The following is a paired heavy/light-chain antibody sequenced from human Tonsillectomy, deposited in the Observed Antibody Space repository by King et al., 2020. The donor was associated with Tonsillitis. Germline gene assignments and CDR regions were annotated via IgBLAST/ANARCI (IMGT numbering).Light chain of an antibody. J-gene: IGLJ3*02. CDR1: SSNIGSNT. CDR3: AAWDDSLNGWV. V-gene: IGLV1-44*01. CDR2: SNN. Sequence: QSVVTQPPSASGTPGQRVTISCSGSSSNIGSNTVNWYQQLPGTAPKFLIYSNNQRPSGVPDRFSGFQSGTSASLAISGLQSEDEADYYCAAWDDSLNGWVFGGGTKLTVL.
Heavy chain of an antibody. V-gene: IGHV4-39*07. CDR3: ARDKRVFGVPTAIGRFDP. J-gene: IGHJ5*02. Sequence: QLQLRESGPGLVKPSETLSLTCTVSGGSISSSSYYWGWIRQSPGKGLEWIGSTYYIGNTYYNPSLRSRVTISVDTSKNQFSLKVSSVTAADTAVYYCARDKRVFGVPTAIGRFDPWGQGTLVTVSS. CDR2: TYYIGNT. CDR1: GGSISSSSYY. D-gene: IGHD2-2*01.